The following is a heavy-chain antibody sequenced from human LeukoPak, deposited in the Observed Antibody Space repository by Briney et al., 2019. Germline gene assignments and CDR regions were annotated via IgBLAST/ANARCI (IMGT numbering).Heavy chain of an antibody. D-gene: IGHD3-22*01. V-gene: IGHV5-51*01. CDR3: ATPYSNSGGYYSGVFDY. CDR1: GYIFTSYW. Sequence: GESLKISCKASGYIFTSYWIGWVRQMPGKGLEWMAIIYPDNSDIRYSPSFQGQVTISADKSITTAYLQWSSLKASDTALYYCATPYSNSGGYYSGVFDYWGQGSLVTVSS. J-gene: IGHJ4*02. CDR2: IYPDNSDI.